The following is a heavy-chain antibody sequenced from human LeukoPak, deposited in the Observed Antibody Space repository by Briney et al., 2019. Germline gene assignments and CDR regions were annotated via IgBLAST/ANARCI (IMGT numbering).Heavy chain of an antibody. V-gene: IGHV4-28*05. D-gene: IGHD3-22*01. CDR2: IYYSGSI. Sequence: SDTPSLTCAVSGYSISSSNWWGWIRQPPGKGLEWIGYIYYSGSIYYNPSLKSRVTMSVDTSKNQFSLKLSSVTAVDTAVYYCARALEYYYDSSGISSAFDIWGQGTMVTVSS. CDR3: ARALEYYYDSSGISSAFDI. CDR1: GYSISSSNW. J-gene: IGHJ3*02.